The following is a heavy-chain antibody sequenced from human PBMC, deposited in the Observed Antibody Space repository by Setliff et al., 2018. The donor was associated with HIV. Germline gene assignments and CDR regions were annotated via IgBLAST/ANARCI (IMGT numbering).Heavy chain of an antibody. CDR2: IKQDGSEK. CDR1: GFTFNSYW. V-gene: IGHV3-7*03. D-gene: IGHD6-13*01. Sequence: GGSLRLSCAASGFTFNSYWMSWVRQAPGKGLEWVANIKQDGSEKYHADSVKGRFTISRDNAQNSLYLQMNGLRAEDTALYYCARDLRYGSTWYAFDYWGQGTLVTAPQ. CDR3: ARDLRYGSTWYAFDY. J-gene: IGHJ4*02.